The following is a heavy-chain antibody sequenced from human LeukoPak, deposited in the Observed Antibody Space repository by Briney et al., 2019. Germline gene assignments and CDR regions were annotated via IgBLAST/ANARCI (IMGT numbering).Heavy chain of an antibody. CDR3: ARDWGQLEAADY. V-gene: IGHV3-48*01. CDR2: ISRSITTI. Sequence: GGSLRLSCVASGFTFSTYGMNWVRQAPGKGLEWISYISRSITTIYYADSVKGRFTISRDNAENSLYLQMNSLRAEDTAVYYCARDWGQLEAADYWGQGTLVTVSS. D-gene: IGHD6-6*01. CDR1: GFTFSTYG. J-gene: IGHJ4*02.